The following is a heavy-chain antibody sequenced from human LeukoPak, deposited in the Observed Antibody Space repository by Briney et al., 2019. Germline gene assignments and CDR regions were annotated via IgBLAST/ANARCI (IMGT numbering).Heavy chain of an antibody. J-gene: IGHJ4*02. D-gene: IGHD5-18*01. V-gene: IGHV3-64*01. CDR2: ISSNGGST. CDR3: ASSGDTGFDY. Sequence: TGGSLRLSCAASGFTFSSYAMHWVRQAPGKGLEYVSAISSNGGSTYYANSVKGRFTISRDNSKNTLYLQMGSLRAEDMAVYYCASSGDTGFDYWGQGTLVTVSS. CDR1: GFTFSSYA.